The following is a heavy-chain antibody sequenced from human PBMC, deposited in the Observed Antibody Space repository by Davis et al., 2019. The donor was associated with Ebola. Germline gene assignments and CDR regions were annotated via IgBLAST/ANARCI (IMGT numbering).Heavy chain of an antibody. CDR3: AREGYCISTSCYYYYGMDV. V-gene: IGHV3-21*01. J-gene: IGHJ6*02. D-gene: IGHD2-2*01. Sequence: PGGSLRLSCAASGFTFSSYSMNWVRQAPGKGLEWVSSISSSSSYIYYADSVKGRFTISRDNAKNSLYLQMNSLRDEDTAVYYCAREGYCISTSCYYYYGMDVWGQGTTVTVSS. CDR2: ISSSSSYI. CDR1: GFTFSSYS.